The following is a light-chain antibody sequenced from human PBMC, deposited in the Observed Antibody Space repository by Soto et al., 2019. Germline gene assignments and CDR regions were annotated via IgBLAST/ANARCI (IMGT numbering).Light chain of an antibody. V-gene: IGKV3-20*01. CDR1: QSVSSSY. CDR3: QQYGSSPLVP. J-gene: IGKJ5*01. Sequence: EIVLTQSPGTLSLYPGDRATLSCRASQSVSSSYLAWYQQKPGQAPRLLIYGASSRATGIPDRFSGSGSGTDFTLTISRLEPEDFSVYYCQQYGSSPLVPFGQGTRLEIK. CDR2: GAS.